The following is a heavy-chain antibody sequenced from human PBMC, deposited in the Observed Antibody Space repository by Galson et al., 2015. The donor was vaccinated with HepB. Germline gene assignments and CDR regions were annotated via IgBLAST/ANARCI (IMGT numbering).Heavy chain of an antibody. CDR3: ARPLGRGWQQLYIGY. CDR1: GYSFTSYW. CDR2: IYPGDSDT. Sequence: QSGAEVKKPGESLKISCKGSGYSFTSYWIGWVRRMPGKGLEWMGSIYPGDSDTRYSPSFQGQVTISADKSISTAYLQWSSLKASDTGMYFCARPLGRGWQQLYIGYWGQGTLVTVSS. J-gene: IGHJ4*02. D-gene: IGHD6-13*01. V-gene: IGHV5-51*03.